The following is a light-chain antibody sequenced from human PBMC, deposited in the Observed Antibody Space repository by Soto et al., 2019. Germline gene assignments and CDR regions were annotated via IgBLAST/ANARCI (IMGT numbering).Light chain of an antibody. J-gene: IGKJ1*01. Sequence: ENVLTQSPGTLSLSPGERATLSCRASQRVSSSFLAWYQQKPGQAPSLLIYGASSRATGIPDRFSGSVSGTDFTLTISVLETEGFAVYYCKQYGRSPWTFGQGTKVLI. CDR2: GAS. V-gene: IGKV3-20*01. CDR3: KQYGRSPWT. CDR1: QRVSSSF.